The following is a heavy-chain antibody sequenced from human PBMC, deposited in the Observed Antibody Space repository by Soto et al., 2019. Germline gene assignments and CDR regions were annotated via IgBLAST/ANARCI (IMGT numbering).Heavy chain of an antibody. V-gene: IGHV4-34*01. J-gene: IGHJ6*02. D-gene: IGHD4-17*01. CDR2: INHTGNT. CDR3: ARVTRGDYLLTFSLRGMDV. Sequence: SDTLSLTCAVYGGSFSNYYWSWIRQPPGKGLEWIGEINHTGNTNYNPSLKSRVTTSVDTSKKQFSLKLTSVTAADTAVYYCARVTRGDYLLTFSLRGMDVWGQGTPVTVSS. CDR1: GGSFSNYY.